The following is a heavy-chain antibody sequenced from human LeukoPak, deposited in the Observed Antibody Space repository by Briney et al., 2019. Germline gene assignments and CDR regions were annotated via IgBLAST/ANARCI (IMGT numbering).Heavy chain of an antibody. D-gene: IGHD2-15*01. J-gene: IGHJ6*02. CDR1: GYSFTNFW. V-gene: IGHV5-51*01. CDR3: ARHVGHYGMDV. CDR2: ISPGDSGI. Sequence: GESLKISCKGSGYSFTNFWIGWVRQMPGKGLEWMGVISPGDSGIRYSPSFQGQVTISVDKSISTAYLQWSSLKASDSAMYYCARHVGHYGMDVWGQGTTVTVSS.